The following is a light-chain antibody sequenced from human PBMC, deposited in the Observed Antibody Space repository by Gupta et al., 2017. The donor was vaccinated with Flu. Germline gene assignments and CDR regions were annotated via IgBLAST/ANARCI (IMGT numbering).Light chain of an antibody. V-gene: IGKV1-9*01. CDR3: QHLNSYPPWT. J-gene: IGKJ1*01. CDR1: QGISRY. Sequence: DIQLTQSPSFLSACVGDRVTITCRASQGISRYLTWYQQKPGKAPKLLIYAASTLQSGVPSRFSGSGSGTEFTLTISSLQPEDFATYSCQHLNSYPPWTFGQGTKVEIK. CDR2: AAS.